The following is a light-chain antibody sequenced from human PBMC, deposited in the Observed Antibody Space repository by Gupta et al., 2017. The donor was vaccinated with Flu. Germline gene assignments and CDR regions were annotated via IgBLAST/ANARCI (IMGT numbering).Light chain of an antibody. V-gene: IGKV1-17*01. CDR3: QQQHSYPYS. J-gene: IGKJ2*03. CDR2: AAS. Sequence: DIQMTQSLSSLSASVGDRVTITCRASQGIRNDVGWYQQKSGKAPKRLINAASSLQSGVPSRCSGSGAGTEFTLTSSSLQPEDFATYYCQQQHSYPYSFGQGTKLEIK. CDR1: QGIRND.